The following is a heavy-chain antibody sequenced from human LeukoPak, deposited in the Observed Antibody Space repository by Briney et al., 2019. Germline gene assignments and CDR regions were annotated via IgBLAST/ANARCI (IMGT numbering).Heavy chain of an antibody. Sequence: SETLSLTCTVSGESINPYYWNWIRQPAGKGLEWIGHIYKSGSTNYNPSLKSRVTMSLDTSKNQFSLKLRSVTAADAAVYFCARSFLDYMDVWGKGTTVTVSS. CDR2: IYKSGST. J-gene: IGHJ6*03. V-gene: IGHV4-4*07. CDR3: ARSFLDYMDV. CDR1: GESINPYY. D-gene: IGHD2/OR15-2a*01.